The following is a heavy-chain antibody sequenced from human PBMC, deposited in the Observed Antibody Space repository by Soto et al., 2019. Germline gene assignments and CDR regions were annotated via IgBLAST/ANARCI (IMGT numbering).Heavy chain of an antibody. CDR1: GFTFSSYA. CDR3: AKDADSMIVVVIASDAFDI. V-gene: IGHV3-23*01. D-gene: IGHD3-22*01. J-gene: IGHJ3*02. CDR2: ISGSGGST. Sequence: EVQLLESGGGLVQPGGSLRLSCAASGFTFSSYAMSWVRQAPGKGLEWVSAISGSGGSTYYADSVKGRFTISRDNSKNTRYLQMNSRRAEDTAVYYCAKDADSMIVVVIASDAFDIWGQGTMVTVSS.